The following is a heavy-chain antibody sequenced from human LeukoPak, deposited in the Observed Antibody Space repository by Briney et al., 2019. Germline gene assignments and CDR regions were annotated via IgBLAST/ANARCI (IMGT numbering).Heavy chain of an antibody. CDR3: ARKSTGYYIAKYNWFDP. CDR2: INHSGST. D-gene: IGHD3-9*01. V-gene: IGHV4-34*01. J-gene: IGHJ5*02. CDR1: GGSFSGYY. Sequence: SETLSLTCAVYGGSFSGYYWSWIRQPPGKGQEWIGEINHSGSTNYNPSLKSRVTISVDTSKNQFSLKLSSVTAADTAVYYCARKSTGYYIAKYNWFDPWGQGTLVTVSS.